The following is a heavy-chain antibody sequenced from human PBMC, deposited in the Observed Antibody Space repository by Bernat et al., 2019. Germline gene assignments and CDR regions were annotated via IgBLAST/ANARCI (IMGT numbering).Heavy chain of an antibody. CDR2: ISGSGGST. CDR1: GFTFSSYA. D-gene: IGHD3-22*01. Sequence: EVQLLESGGGLVQPGGSLRLSCAASGFTFSSYAMSWVRQAPGKGLEWVSAISGSGGSTYYADSMKGRFIISRDNSKNTLYLQMNSLRAEDTAVYYCAKDNLDYYDSSGYYFSGLWWDYWGQGTLVTVSS. V-gene: IGHV3-23*01. CDR3: AKDNLDYYDSSGYYFSGLWWDY. J-gene: IGHJ4*02.